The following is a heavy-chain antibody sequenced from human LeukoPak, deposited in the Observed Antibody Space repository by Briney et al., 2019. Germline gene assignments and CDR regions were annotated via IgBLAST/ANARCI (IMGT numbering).Heavy chain of an antibody. CDR3: ARSGVVVPAAMNYYYGMDV. V-gene: IGHV1-8*01. CDR2: MNPNSGNT. J-gene: IGHJ6*02. CDR1: GYTFTGYD. D-gene: IGHD2-2*01. Sequence: ASVKVSCKASGYTFTGYDINWVRQATGQGLEWMGWMNPNSGNTGYAQKFQGRVTMTRNTSISTAYMELSSLRSEDTAVYYCARSGVVVPAAMNYYYGMDVWGQGTTVTVSS.